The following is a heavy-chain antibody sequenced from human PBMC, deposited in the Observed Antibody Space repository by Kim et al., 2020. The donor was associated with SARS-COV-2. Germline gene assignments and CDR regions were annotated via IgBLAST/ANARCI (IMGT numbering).Heavy chain of an antibody. CDR3: ARASYGLVY. J-gene: IGHJ4*02. D-gene: IGHD5-18*01. V-gene: IGHV3-66*01. CDR2: GST. Sequence: GSTYYADSVKGRFTISRDNSKNTLYLQMNSLRAEDTAVYYCARASYGLVYWGQGTLVTVSS.